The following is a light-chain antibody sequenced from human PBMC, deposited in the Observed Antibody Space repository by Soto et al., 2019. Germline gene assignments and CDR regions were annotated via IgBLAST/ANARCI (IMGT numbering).Light chain of an antibody. CDR1: QSVSSSY. CDR2: DTS. J-gene: IGKJ5*01. Sequence: EIVLTQSPGTLSLSPGERTTLSCRASQSVSSSYLAWYQQKPGQAPRLLIYDTSTRATGVPARFSGSRSGTEFTLTISSLEPEDFAVYYCQQRSHWPPITFGQGTRLEIK. CDR3: QQRSHWPPIT. V-gene: IGKV3D-20*02.